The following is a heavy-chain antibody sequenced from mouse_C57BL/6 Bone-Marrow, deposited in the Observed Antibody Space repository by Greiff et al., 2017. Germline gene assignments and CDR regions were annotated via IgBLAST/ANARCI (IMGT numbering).Heavy chain of an antibody. V-gene: IGHV3-6*01. D-gene: IGHD2-3*01. CDR1: GYSITSGYY. J-gene: IGHJ2*01. CDR2: ISSDGSN. CDR3: ARGDGYFLVDY. Sequence: EVKVEESGPGLVKPSQSLSLTCSVTGYSITSGYYWNWIRPFPGNNLVWLVYISSDGSNNSNPSLNNRLPLTRDTYKNQFFLKLKSVTTEDTATDYCARGDGYFLVDYGGQGTTRTVSS.